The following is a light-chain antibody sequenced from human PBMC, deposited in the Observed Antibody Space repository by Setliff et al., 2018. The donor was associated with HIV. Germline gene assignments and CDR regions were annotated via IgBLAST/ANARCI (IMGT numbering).Light chain of an antibody. J-gene: IGLJ1*01. V-gene: IGLV2-14*03. Sequence: SVLTQPASVSGSPGQSITISCTGTSSDIGSSNFVSWYQQHPGKAPKVMIYNVDKRPSGVSNRFSGSKSGNTASLTISGLQTEDEADYYCSSYSINNLYVFATGTKVT. CDR2: NVD. CDR1: SSDIGSSNF. CDR3: SSYSINNLYV.